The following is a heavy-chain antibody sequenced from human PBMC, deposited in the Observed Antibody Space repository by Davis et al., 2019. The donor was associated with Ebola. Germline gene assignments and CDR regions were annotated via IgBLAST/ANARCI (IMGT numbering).Heavy chain of an antibody. CDR1: GFSFSYSS. Sequence: GESLKISCVASGFSFSYSSMNWVRQAPGKGLEWISYISTSVFTTYYADSVRGRFTISRDNAENSLYLEMNNLGAEDTAVYYCARARYNAGSKPIWFDSWGQGTLVTVSS. V-gene: IGHV3-48*01. D-gene: IGHD3-10*01. CDR3: ARARYNAGSKPIWFDS. J-gene: IGHJ5*01. CDR2: ISTSVFTT.